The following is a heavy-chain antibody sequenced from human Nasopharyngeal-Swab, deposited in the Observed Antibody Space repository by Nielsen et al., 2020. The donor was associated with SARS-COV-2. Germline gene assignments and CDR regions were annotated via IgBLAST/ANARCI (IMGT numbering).Heavy chain of an antibody. CDR2: ISSSGSTI. D-gene: IGHD3-3*01. CDR3: ARDLWEGKRWSGSYYYYGMDV. Sequence: GESLKISCAASGITFSDYYMSWIRQAPGKGLEWVSYISSSGSTIYYAHSVKGRFTISRDNAKNSLYLQMNSLRAEDTAVYYCARDLWEGKRWSGSYYYYGMDVWGQGTTVTVSS. V-gene: IGHV3-11*01. J-gene: IGHJ6*02. CDR1: GITFSDYY.